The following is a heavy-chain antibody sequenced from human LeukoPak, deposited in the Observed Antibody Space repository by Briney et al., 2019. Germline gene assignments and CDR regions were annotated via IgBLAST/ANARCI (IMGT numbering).Heavy chain of an antibody. CDR1: GGSISSGDYY. D-gene: IGHD1-14*01. J-gene: IGHJ3*02. CDR2: IYYSGST. CDR3: ARRGILQSQIRAFDI. Sequence: SQTLSLTCTVSGGSISSGDYYWSWIRQPPGKGLEWIGYIYYSGSTYYNPSLKSRVTISVDTSKNQFSLKPSSVTAADTAVYYCARRGILQSQIRAFDIWGQGTMVTVSS. V-gene: IGHV4-30-4*01.